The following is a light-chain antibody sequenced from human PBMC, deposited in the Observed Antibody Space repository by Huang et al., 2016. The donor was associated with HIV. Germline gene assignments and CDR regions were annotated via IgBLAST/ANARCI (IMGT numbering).Light chain of an antibody. Sequence: DIQMTQSPSSLSASVGDRVTITCQASQDISNYLSWYQQKPGKAPTLLIYDATNLEAGVPSRFSGSGYGTDFTFTISSLQPEDIARYFCQQYDNLPLTFGGGTKVEIK. CDR2: DAT. CDR3: QQYDNLPLT. CDR1: QDISNY. V-gene: IGKV1-33*01. J-gene: IGKJ4*01.